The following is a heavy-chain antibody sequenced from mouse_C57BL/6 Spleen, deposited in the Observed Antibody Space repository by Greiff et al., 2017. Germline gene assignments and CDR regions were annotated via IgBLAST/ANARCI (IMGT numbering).Heavy chain of an antibody. CDR1: GYTFTSYW. CDR3: ARSGDYSEGWFAY. CDR2: INPSSGYT. J-gene: IGHJ3*01. Sequence: QVQLQQSGAELAKPGASVKLSCKASGYTFTSYWMHWVKQRPGQGLEWIGYINPSSGYTKYNQKFKDKATLTAAKSSSTAYMQLSSLTSEDSAVYYCARSGDYSEGWFAYWGQGTLVTVSA. D-gene: IGHD3-3*01. V-gene: IGHV1-7*01.